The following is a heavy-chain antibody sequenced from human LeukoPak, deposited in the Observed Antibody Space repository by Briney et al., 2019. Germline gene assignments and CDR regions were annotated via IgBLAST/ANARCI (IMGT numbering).Heavy chain of an antibody. D-gene: IGHD2-2*01. V-gene: IGHV3-7*01. CDR1: GFTFSSYA. CDR2: IKQDGSEK. Sequence: GGSLRLSCAASGFTFSSYAMSWVRQAPGKGLEWVAKIKQDGSEKYYVDSVKGRFTISRDNAKNSLYLQMNSLRAEDTAVYYCARDHPGYCGSTSCYRLGDYWGQGTLVTVSS. CDR3: ARDHPGYCGSTSCYRLGDY. J-gene: IGHJ4*02.